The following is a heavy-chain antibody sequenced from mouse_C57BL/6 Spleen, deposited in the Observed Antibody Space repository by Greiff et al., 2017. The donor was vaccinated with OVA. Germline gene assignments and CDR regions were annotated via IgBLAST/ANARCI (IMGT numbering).Heavy chain of an antibody. CDR1: GYTFTSYW. CDR2: IDPSDSYT. CDR3: SSPYGSSYDAMDY. J-gene: IGHJ4*01. D-gene: IGHD1-1*01. Sequence: QVQLQQPGAELVKPGASVKLSCKASGYTFTSYWMQWVKQRPGQGLEWIGEIDPSDSYTNYNQKFKGKATLTVDTSSSTAYMQLSSLTSEDAAVYYCSSPYGSSYDAMDYWGQGTSLTVSS. V-gene: IGHV1-50*01.